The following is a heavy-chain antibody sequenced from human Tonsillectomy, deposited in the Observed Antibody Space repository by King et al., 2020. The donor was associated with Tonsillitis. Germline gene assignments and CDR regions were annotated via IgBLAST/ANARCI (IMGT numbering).Heavy chain of an antibody. Sequence: DVQLVESGGGLIQPGGSLRLSCAASGFSFSTYSMNWVRQAPGKGLEWVSYISSSGSTIYYADSVKGRFTISRDNAKNSLYLQMNSLRAEDTAVYYCASSRPMVRRVINWFDPWGQGTLVTVSS. CDR1: GFSFSTYS. J-gene: IGHJ5*02. V-gene: IGHV3-48*01. D-gene: IGHD3-10*01. CDR2: ISSSGSTI. CDR3: ASSRPMVRRVINWFDP.